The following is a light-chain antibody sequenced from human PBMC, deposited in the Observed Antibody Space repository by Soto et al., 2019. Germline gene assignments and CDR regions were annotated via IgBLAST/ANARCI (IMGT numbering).Light chain of an antibody. Sequence: EIVLTQSPGTLSLSPGERATLSCRASQSVSSSYLAWYQQKPGQAPRLLIYGASSSATGIPDRFSGSGSGTDFTLTISRLEPEDFAVYYCQQYGISPLYTFGQGTKLDIK. CDR2: GAS. CDR3: QQYGISPLYT. CDR1: QSVSSSY. J-gene: IGKJ2*01. V-gene: IGKV3-20*01.